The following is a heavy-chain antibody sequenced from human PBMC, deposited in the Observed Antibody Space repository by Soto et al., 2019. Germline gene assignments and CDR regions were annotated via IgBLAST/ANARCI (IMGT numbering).Heavy chain of an antibody. J-gene: IGHJ4*02. D-gene: IGHD2-21*02. V-gene: IGHV3-7*03. CDR2: INPDGTLK. CDR1: GFALSGYW. Sequence: LRLSCAASGFALSGYWMTWVRQAPGKGLEWVASINPDGTLKYYVDSVKGRFTISRDNADNSLFLQMISLRVEDTAVYYCARWESGDWYLGIWGQGTLVTVSS. CDR3: ARWESGDWYLGI.